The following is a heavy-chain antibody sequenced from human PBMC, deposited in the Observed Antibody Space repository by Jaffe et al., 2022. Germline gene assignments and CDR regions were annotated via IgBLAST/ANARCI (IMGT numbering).Heavy chain of an antibody. Sequence: QVQLQESGPGLVKPSETLSLTCTVSGGSVSSGSYYWSWIRQPPGKGLEWIGYIYYSGSTNYNPSLKSRVTISVDTSKNQFSLKLSSVTAADTAVYYCARTRRLSYSGYDYYDAFDIWGQGTMVTVSS. CDR2: IYYSGST. CDR3: ARTRRLSYSGYDYYDAFDI. V-gene: IGHV4-61*01. J-gene: IGHJ3*02. CDR1: GGSVSSGSYY. D-gene: IGHD5-12*01.